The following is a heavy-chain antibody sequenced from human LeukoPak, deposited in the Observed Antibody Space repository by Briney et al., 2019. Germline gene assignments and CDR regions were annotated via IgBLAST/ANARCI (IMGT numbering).Heavy chain of an antibody. J-gene: IGHJ4*02. CDR2: INWNGDSI. CDR1: GFTFDDYG. Sequence: GGSLRLSCAASGFTFDDYGMSWVRQPPGKGLEWVASINWNGDSIGYADSVKGRFTISRDNAKNSLYLQMNSLRAEDTAFYYCARVQQYDKFDYWGQGTLVTVSS. D-gene: IGHD3-22*01. CDR3: ARVQQYDKFDY. V-gene: IGHV3-20*04.